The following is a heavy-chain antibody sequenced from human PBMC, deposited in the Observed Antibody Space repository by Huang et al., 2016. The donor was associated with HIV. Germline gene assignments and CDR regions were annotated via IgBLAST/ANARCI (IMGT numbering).Heavy chain of an antibody. V-gene: IGHV5-51*01. D-gene: IGHD6-6*01. J-gene: IGHJ4*02. Sequence: VQLVQSGAEVKKPGESLQISCKGSGYSFSSYWIAWVRQMPGKGLEWMGIILPDDSDTTYSPSFEGQVTISADKSIGTADLQWSSLKASDTAMYYCARRFSSSSGYFDYWGQGSLVTVSS. CDR2: ILPDDSDT. CDR1: GYSFSSYW. CDR3: ARRFSSSSGYFDY.